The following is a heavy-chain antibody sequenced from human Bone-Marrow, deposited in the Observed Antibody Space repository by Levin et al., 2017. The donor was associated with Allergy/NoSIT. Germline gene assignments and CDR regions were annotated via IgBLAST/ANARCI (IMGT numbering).Heavy chain of an antibody. CDR1: GYTFTAYY. CDR3: ARGPERWMLLEYVQH. CDR2: INPESGDT. Sequence: ASVKVSCKASGYTFTAYYIHWLRQAPGQGLEWLGWINPESGDTNYAQNFHGRVTMTSDTSVNTAYVELRRVTSDDTAVYFCARGPERWMLLEYVQHWGRGTLVTVSS. D-gene: IGHD2-8*01. V-gene: IGHV1-2*02. J-gene: IGHJ1*01.